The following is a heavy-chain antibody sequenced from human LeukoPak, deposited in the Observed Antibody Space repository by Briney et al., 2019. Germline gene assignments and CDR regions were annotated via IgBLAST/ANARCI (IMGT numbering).Heavy chain of an antibody. CDR3: AREEVFQTGYAFDI. Sequence: GGSLRLSCAASGFTVSSNYMSWVRQAPGKGLEWVSVIYSGGSTYYADSVKGRFTISRDNSKNTLYLQMNSLRAEDTAVYYCAREEVFQTGYAFDIWGQGTMVTVSS. J-gene: IGHJ3*02. V-gene: IGHV3-66*01. D-gene: IGHD2/OR15-2a*01. CDR2: IYSGGST. CDR1: GFTVSSNY.